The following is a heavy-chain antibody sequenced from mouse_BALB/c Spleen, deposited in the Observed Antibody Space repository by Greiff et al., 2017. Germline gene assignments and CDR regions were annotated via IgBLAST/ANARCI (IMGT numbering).Heavy chain of an antibody. V-gene: IGHV14-3*02. J-gene: IGHJ4*01. CDR3: AREGVVTTVVNYAMDY. CDR2: IDPANGNT. D-gene: IGHD1-1*01. CDR1: GFNIKDTY. Sequence: EVQLQQSGAELVKPGASVKLSCTASGFNIKDTYMHWVKQRPEQGLEWIGRIDPANGNTKYDPKFQGKATITADTSSNTAYLQLSSLTSEDTAVYYCAREGVVTTVVNYAMDYWGQGTSVTVSS.